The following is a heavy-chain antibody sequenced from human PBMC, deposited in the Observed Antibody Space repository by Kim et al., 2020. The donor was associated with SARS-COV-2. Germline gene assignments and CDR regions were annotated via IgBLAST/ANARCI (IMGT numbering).Heavy chain of an antibody. CDR2: IYYSGST. J-gene: IGHJ6*03. V-gene: IGHV4-39*01. Sequence: SETLSLTCTVSGGSISSSSYYWGWIRQPPGKGLEWIGSIYYSGSTYYNPSLKSRVTISVDTSKNQFSLKLSSVTAADTAVYYCARHVPTIFGSPSYMDVWGKGTTVTVSS. D-gene: IGHD3-3*01. CDR3: ARHVPTIFGSPSYMDV. CDR1: GGSISSSSYY.